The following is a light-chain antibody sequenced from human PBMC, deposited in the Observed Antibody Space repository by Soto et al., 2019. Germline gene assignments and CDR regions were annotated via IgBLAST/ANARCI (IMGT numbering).Light chain of an antibody. CDR1: QSVSSSY. CDR2: GAS. J-gene: IGKJ1*01. V-gene: IGKV3-15*01. CDR3: QQYNNWPQG. Sequence: EIVLTQSPGTMSLSTGERATLSCSASQSVSSSYLGWYQQKPGQAPRLLIYGASTRATGIPARFSGSGSGTEFTLTISSLQSEDFAVYYCQQYNNWPQGFAQGTKVDIK.